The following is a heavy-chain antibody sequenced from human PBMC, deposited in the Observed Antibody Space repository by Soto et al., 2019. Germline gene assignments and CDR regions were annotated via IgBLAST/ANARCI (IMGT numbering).Heavy chain of an antibody. D-gene: IGHD3-10*01. CDR2: IYYSGST. CDR3: SRGCSGACGDLYVGGMDV. V-gene: IGHV4-39*07. J-gene: IGHJ6*02. Sequence: ETLSRPFTVSGGSLSSSSYCWGWIHPPPGKGLEWIGSIYYSGSTYYNPSLKSRVTISIDTSKNQFSLKLSSVTAADTAVYYCSRGCSGACGDLYVGGMDVWGRGTKVTVSS. CDR1: GGSLSSSSYC.